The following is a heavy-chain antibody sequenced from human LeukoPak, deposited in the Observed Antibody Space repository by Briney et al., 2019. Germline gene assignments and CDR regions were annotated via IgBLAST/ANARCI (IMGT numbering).Heavy chain of an antibody. CDR3: ARASSSWSLVDY. Sequence: SETQSLTCTVSGGSISSYYWSWIRQPPGKGLEWIGYIYYSGSTNYNPSLKSRVTISVDTSKNQFSLKLSSVTAADTAVYYCARASSSWSLVDYWGQGTLVTVSS. D-gene: IGHD6-13*01. J-gene: IGHJ4*02. V-gene: IGHV4-59*01. CDR1: GGSISSYY. CDR2: IYYSGST.